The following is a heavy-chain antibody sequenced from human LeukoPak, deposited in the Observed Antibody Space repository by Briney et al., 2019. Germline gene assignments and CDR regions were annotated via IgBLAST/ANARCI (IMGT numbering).Heavy chain of an antibody. CDR2: MNPNSGNT. CDR1: GYTFTSYD. J-gene: IGHJ6*03. D-gene: IGHD3-3*01. CDR3: ARSAVGFWGGYLYYYMDV. Sequence: ASVKVSCKASGYTFTSYDINWVRQATGQGLEWMGWMNPNSGNTGYAQKFQGRVTMTRNTSISTAYMELSSLRSEDTAVYYCARSAVGFWGGYLYYYMDVWGKGTTVTVSS. V-gene: IGHV1-8*01.